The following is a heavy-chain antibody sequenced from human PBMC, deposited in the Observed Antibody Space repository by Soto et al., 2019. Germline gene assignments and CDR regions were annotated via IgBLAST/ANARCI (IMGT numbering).Heavy chain of an antibody. D-gene: IGHD6-19*01. CDR3: ARGRGRYSSGWSWFDP. Sequence: SETLSLTCGVSGGTIRSPDWWTWVRQPPGKGPEWIGEIFQSGSTNYTSSLESRVTISVDKSKNQFSLTLTSVTAADTAVYFCARGRGRYSSGWSWFDPWGQGILVTVSS. V-gene: IGHV4-4*02. CDR1: GGTIRSPDW. J-gene: IGHJ5*02. CDR2: IFQSGST.